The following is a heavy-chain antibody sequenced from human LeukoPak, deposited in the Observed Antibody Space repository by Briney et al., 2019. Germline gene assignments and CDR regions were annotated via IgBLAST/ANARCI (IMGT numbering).Heavy chain of an antibody. CDR1: GFTFSSYA. Sequence: PGGSLRLSCAASGFTFSSYALHWVRQAPGKGLEWVTVISYVGTNEYYADSVKGRFTISRDNSKNTLYLQMNSLRAEDTAVYYCARGYCRSTSCHEPPLYGMDVWGQGTTVTVS. CDR3: ARGYCRSTSCHEPPLYGMDV. J-gene: IGHJ6*02. D-gene: IGHD2-2*01. CDR2: ISYVGTNE. V-gene: IGHV3-30-3*01.